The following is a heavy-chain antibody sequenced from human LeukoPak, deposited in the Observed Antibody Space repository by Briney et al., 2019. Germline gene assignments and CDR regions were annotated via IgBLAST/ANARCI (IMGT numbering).Heavy chain of an antibody. CDR1: GFTFSNSA. V-gene: IGHV3-23*01. CDR2: IIVVGGNT. J-gene: IGHJ4*02. D-gene: IGHD2/OR15-2a*01. Sequence: PGGSLRLSCAASGFTFSNSAMSWVRQAPGKGLEWVSTIIVVGGNTYYADSVKGLFTISRDNSKDTLSLQMNSLRAEDTAVYYCAKFYIIGGPFDYWGQGTLVTVSS. CDR3: AKFYIIGGPFDY.